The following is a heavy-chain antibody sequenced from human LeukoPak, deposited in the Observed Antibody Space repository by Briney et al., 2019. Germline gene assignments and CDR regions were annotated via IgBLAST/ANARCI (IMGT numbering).Heavy chain of an antibody. CDR3: AKDRTPVITPYYFDY. Sequence: PGGSLRLSCAASGFTFSSYGMHWVRQAPGKGLEWVAFIRYDGSNKYYADSVKGRFTISRDNSKNTLYLQMNSLRAEDTAVYYCAKDRTPVITPYYFDYWGQGTLVTVSS. J-gene: IGHJ4*02. D-gene: IGHD3-22*01. V-gene: IGHV3-30*02. CDR1: GFTFSSYG. CDR2: IRYDGSNK.